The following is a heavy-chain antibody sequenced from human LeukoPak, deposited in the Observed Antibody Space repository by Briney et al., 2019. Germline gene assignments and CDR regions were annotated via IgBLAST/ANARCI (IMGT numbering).Heavy chain of an antibody. V-gene: IGHV4-34*01. Sequence: SETLSLTCAVYGGSFSGYYWRWIRQPPGKGLEWIGEINHSGSTNYNPSLKSRVNISVDTSKNQFSLKLSSVTAADTAVYYCARGPRYCNSTSCYKYYYYYYMDVWGKGTTVTVSS. J-gene: IGHJ6*03. CDR3: ARGPRYCNSTSCYKYYYYYYMDV. CDR2: INHSGST. CDR1: GGSFSGYY. D-gene: IGHD2-2*02.